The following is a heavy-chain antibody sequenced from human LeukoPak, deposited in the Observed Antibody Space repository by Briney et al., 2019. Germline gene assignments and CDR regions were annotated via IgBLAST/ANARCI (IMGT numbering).Heavy chain of an antibody. CDR3: AREAAAARPAFDY. J-gene: IGHJ4*02. D-gene: IGHD6-13*01. V-gene: IGHV3-30-3*01. CDR2: ISYDGSNK. Sequence: GGSLRLSCAASGFTFSSYAMHWVRQAPGKGLEWVAVISYDGSNKYYADSVKGRFTISRDNSENTLYLQMNSLRAEDTAVYYCAREAAAARPAFDYWGQGTLVTVSS. CDR1: GFTFSSYA.